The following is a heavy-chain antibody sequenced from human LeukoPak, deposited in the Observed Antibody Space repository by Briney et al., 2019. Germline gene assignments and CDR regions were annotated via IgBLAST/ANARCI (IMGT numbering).Heavy chain of an antibody. CDR2: IRSDGSIT. D-gene: IGHD1-26*01. V-gene: IGHV3-74*01. CDR1: GFTFNGFW. CDR3: ARHGRSGNFHK. Sequence: GGSLRLLCAASGFTFNGFWKHWVRQAPGQGLAWVSVIRSDGSITTYADSVKGRFTISRDTAKNTLYLQMNSLRAEDTAVYYCARHGRSGNFHKWGQGTLVSVSS. J-gene: IGHJ4*02.